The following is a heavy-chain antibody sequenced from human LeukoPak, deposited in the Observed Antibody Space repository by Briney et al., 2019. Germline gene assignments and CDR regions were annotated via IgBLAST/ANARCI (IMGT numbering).Heavy chain of an antibody. D-gene: IGHD3-3*01. CDR1: GFTFGKYW. CDR2: IKLDGSEK. CDR3: ARDQYDTWSRRGNFVF. V-gene: IGHV3-7*03. Sequence: GSLRLSCVASGFTFGKYWMSWVRQAPGKGLEWVANIKLDGSEKNYVDSAKGRFTISRDNTKNSLYLQMNSLRVEDTAVFYCARDQYDTWSRRGNFVFWGQGTLVIVSS. J-gene: IGHJ4*02.